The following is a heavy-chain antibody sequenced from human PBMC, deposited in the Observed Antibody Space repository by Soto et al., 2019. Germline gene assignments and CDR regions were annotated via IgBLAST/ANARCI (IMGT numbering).Heavy chain of an antibody. J-gene: IGHJ5*01. CDR2: ISAYNGNT. CDR1: SYTFTSYG. D-gene: IGHD2-15*01. Sequence: SVKVSCTAFSYTFTSYGISSVRQAPGHGLGWMGWISAYNGNTNYANKLQGSVTMTTDTSTSTANNELRSLRSDDTAVYYCTRVEGIVEVVAALPPGWFDPWGQGTLVTVSS. V-gene: IGHV1-18*01. CDR3: TRVEGIVEVVAALPPGWFDP.